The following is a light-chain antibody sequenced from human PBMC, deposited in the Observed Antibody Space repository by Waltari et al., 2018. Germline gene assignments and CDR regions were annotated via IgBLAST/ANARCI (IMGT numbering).Light chain of an antibody. Sequence: DVVMTQSPLFLPVTPGEPASISCRSSQTLLNSNGYNYLDWFLQKPGQSPQLLIYSVSNRASGVPDRFSGSGSGTDFTLKISRVEAEDVGIYYCMQALQTPLTFGGGTKVEIK. CDR1: QTLLNSNGYNY. J-gene: IGKJ4*01. V-gene: IGKV2-28*01. CDR3: MQALQTPLT. CDR2: SVS.